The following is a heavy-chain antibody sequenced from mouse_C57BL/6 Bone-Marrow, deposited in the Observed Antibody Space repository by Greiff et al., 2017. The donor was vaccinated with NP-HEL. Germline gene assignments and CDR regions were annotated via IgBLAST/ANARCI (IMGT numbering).Heavy chain of an antibody. V-gene: IGHV1-81*01. CDR1: GYTFTSYG. CDR3: AREEKLRAMDY. Sequence: LVESGAELARPGASVKLSCKASGYTFTSYGISWVKQRTGQGLEWIGEIYPRSGNTYYNEKFKGKATLTADKSSSTAYMELRSLTSEDSAVYFCAREEKLRAMDYWGQGTSVTVSS. CDR2: IYPRSGNT. J-gene: IGHJ4*01.